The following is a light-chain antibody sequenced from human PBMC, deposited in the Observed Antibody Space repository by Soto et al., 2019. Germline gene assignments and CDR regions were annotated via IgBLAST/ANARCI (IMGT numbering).Light chain of an antibody. Sequence: QRVLTQAASVSGSPGQSRTISCTRTSSDVGSYNLVSWYQQHPGKAPKVMNYEVSKRPSGVSNRFSGSKSGNTASLPISGLQAEDEADYYCCSYAGSSTLYVFGTGTKVTVL. V-gene: IGLV2-23*02. CDR3: CSYAGSSTLYV. CDR2: EVS. J-gene: IGLJ1*01. CDR1: SSDVGSYNL.